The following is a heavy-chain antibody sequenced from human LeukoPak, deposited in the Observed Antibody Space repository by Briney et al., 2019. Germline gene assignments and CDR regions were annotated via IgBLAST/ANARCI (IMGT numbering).Heavy chain of an antibody. D-gene: IGHD3-3*01. CDR1: GGSISSYY. V-gene: IGHV4-59*01. CDR2: IYYSGST. J-gene: IGHJ4*02. Sequence: PSETLSLTCTVSGGSISSYYWSRLRQPPGKGLEWIGYIYYSGSTNYNPSLKSRVTISVDTSKNQFSLKLSSVTAADTAVYYCAGSITIFGVVDYWGQGTLVTVSS. CDR3: AGSITIFGVVDY.